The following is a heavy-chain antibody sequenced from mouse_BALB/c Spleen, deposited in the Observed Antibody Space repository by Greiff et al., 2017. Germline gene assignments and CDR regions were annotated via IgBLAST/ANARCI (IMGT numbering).Heavy chain of an antibody. V-gene: IGHV14-3*02. CDR1: GFNIKDTY. Sequence: VQLQQSGAELVKPGASVKLSCTASGFNIKDTYMHWVKQRPEQGLEWIGRIDPANGNTKYDPKFQGKATITADTSSNTAYLQLSSLTSEDTAVYYCASSSTMITTFAYWGQGTLVTGSA. CDR3: ASSSTMITTFAY. CDR2: IDPANGNT. J-gene: IGHJ3*01. D-gene: IGHD2-4*01.